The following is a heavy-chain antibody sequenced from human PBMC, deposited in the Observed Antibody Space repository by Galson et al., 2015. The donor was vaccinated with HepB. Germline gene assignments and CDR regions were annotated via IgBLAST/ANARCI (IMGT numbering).Heavy chain of an antibody. J-gene: IGHJ4*02. Sequence: SLRLSCAASGFTFSSYGMHWVRQAPGKGLEWVAVISYDGSNKYYADSVKGRFTISRDNSKNTLYLQMNGLRAEDTAVYYCAKDGEQWLAGSGDYFDYWGQGTLVTVSS. V-gene: IGHV3-30*18. CDR3: AKDGEQWLAGSGDYFDY. D-gene: IGHD6-19*01. CDR1: GFTFSSYG. CDR2: ISYDGSNK.